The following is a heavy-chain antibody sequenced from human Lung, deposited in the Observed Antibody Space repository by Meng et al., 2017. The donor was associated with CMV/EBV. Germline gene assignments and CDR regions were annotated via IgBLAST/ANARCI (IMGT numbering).Heavy chain of an antibody. CDR2: IKSKTDGGTT. V-gene: IGHV3-15*01. D-gene: IGHD6-25*01. CDR3: ATGSHSSDDAVDI. J-gene: IGHJ3*02. Sequence: GESXKISCEASGFTFSNAWMSWVRQAPGKGLEWVGRIKSKTDGGTTDYAAPVKGRFTISRDDSKNTLYLQMNSLKTEETAVYYCATGSHSSDDAVDIWGQGTMVTVSS. CDR1: GFTFSNAW.